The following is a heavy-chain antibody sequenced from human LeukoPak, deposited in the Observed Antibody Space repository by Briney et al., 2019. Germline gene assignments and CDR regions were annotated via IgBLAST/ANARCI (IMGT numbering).Heavy chain of an antibody. J-gene: IGHJ4*02. V-gene: IGHV3-21*01. CDR3: ARVGVPGF. CDR2: ISSSSSYI. D-gene: IGHD3-16*01. CDR1: GITFNSYT. Sequence: AGGSLRLSCAASGITFNSYTMNWVRQAPGKGLEWVSSISSSSSYIYYADSVKGRFTISRDNAKNSLYLQMNSLRAEDTAVYYCARVGVPGFWGQGTLVTVSS.